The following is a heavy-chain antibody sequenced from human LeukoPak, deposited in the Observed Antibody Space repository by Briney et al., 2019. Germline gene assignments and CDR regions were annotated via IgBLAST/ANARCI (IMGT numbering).Heavy chain of an antibody. V-gene: IGHV3-48*01. Sequence: TGGSLRLSCAASGFTFSSYTMNWVRQPPGKGLEWVSNIGTSSTTIYYADSVKGRFTISRDNAKNSLYLQMNSLRAEDTAVYYCAKDRVVVPAATDYWGQGTLVTVSS. D-gene: IGHD2-2*01. J-gene: IGHJ4*02. CDR3: AKDRVVVPAATDY. CDR2: IGTSSTTI. CDR1: GFTFSSYT.